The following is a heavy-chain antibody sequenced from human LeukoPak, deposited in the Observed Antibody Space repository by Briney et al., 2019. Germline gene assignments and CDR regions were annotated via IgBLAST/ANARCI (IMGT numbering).Heavy chain of an antibody. J-gene: IGHJ3*02. Sequence: GGSLRLSCAASGFTFSSYGMHWVRQAPGKGLEWVAVISYDGSNKYYADSVKGRFTISRDNSKNTLYPQMNSLRAEDTAVYYCAKESHSGYDPDAFDIWGQGTMVTVSS. V-gene: IGHV3-30*18. CDR1: GFTFSSYG. CDR3: AKESHSGYDPDAFDI. D-gene: IGHD5-12*01. CDR2: ISYDGSNK.